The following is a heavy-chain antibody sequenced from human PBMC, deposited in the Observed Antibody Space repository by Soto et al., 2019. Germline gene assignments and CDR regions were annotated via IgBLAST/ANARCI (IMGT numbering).Heavy chain of an antibody. CDR2: ISWKDDK. CDR3: AHRYGGNYYRWYFDS. J-gene: IGHJ4*02. CDR1: GFSLTTSGAR. Sequence: QITLKESGPTLVKPTQTLTLTCTYSGFSLTTSGARVGWIRQPPGKALESLALISWKDDKRYNPGLESRHTMTKDPSKNQVILTLTNMDPVDTATYFCAHRYGGNYYRWYFDSWGQGTLVTVSS. D-gene: IGHD1-26*01. V-gene: IGHV2-5*01.